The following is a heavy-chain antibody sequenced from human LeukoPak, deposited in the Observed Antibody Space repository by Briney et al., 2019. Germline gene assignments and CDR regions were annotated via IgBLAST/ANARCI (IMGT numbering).Heavy chain of an antibody. CDR1: GYTFSTHW. V-gene: IGHV5-51*01. D-gene: IGHD6-19*01. CDR2: IYPADSDT. J-gene: IGHJ4*02. Sequence: GESLKISCKGSGYTFSTHWIGWVRQTPERGREWMGIIYPADSDTRYSPSFQGQVTISADKSISTAYLQWSSLRASDTAIYYCATRYTSGRGFFDYWGQGTLVTVSS. CDR3: ATRYTSGRGFFDY.